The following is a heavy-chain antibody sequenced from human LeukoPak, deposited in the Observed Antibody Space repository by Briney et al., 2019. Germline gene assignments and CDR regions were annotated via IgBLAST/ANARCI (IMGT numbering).Heavy chain of an antibody. Sequence: GGSLRLSCAASGFTFSDYYMSWIRQAPGKGLEWVSYISSSGSTIYYADPVKGRFTISRDNAKNSLYLQMNSLRAEDTAVYYCARGRSIKWVPAAIPYFDYWGQGTLVTVSS. J-gene: IGHJ4*02. CDR1: GFTFSDYY. D-gene: IGHD2-2*01. V-gene: IGHV3-11*01. CDR3: ARGRSIKWVPAAIPYFDY. CDR2: ISSSGSTI.